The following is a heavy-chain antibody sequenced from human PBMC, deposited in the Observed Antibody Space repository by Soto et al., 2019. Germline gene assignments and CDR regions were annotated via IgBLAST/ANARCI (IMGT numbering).Heavy chain of an antibody. CDR2: IKSKTDGGTT. CDR3: TTGLWRYCSSTSCYGVY. Sequence: PGGSLRLSCAASGFTFSNAWMSWVRQAPGKGLEWVGRIKSKTDGGTTDYAVPVKGRFTISRDDSKNTLYLQMNSLKTEDTAVYYCTTGLWRYCSSTSCYGVYWGQGTLVTVSS. V-gene: IGHV3-15*01. D-gene: IGHD2-2*01. J-gene: IGHJ4*02. CDR1: GFTFSNAW.